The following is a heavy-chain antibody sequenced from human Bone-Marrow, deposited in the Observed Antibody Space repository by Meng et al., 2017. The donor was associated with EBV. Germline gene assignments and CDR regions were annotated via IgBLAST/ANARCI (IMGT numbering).Heavy chain of an antibody. Sequence: VEVGGGFVKPGGSLRLSCAASGFTFRKAWVSWVRQAPGKGLEWVGRVKSQADGGTTDYTAAVRGRFTISRDDSRNMLYLQINSLQIEDSALYYCATESTTFEYWGLGTLVTVSS. J-gene: IGHJ4*02. V-gene: IGHV3-15*01. CDR1: GFTFRKAW. CDR2: VKSQADGGTT. CDR3: ATESTTFEY. D-gene: IGHD1-1*01.